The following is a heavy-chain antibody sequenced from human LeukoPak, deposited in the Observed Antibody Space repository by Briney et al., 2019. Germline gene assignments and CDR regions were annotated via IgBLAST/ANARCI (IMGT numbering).Heavy chain of an antibody. CDR3: AKHYYGSGSGGDY. D-gene: IGHD3-10*01. J-gene: IGHJ4*02. V-gene: IGHV3-23*01. Sequence: GGSLKLSCAASGFTFSSYAMSWVRQAPGKGLEWVSAISGSGGSTYYADSVKGRFTISRDNSKNTLYLQMNSLRAEDTAVYYCAKHYYGSGSGGDYWGQGTLVTVSS. CDR1: GFTFSSYA. CDR2: ISGSGGST.